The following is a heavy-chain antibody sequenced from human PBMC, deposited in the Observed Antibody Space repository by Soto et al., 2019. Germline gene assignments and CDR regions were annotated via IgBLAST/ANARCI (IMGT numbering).Heavy chain of an antibody. V-gene: IGHV3-23*01. CDR3: ATRMYSTSWYYFVS. CDR1: GFTFTNYA. CDR2: IGGGSGST. D-gene: IGHD6-13*01. Sequence: EVQLLESGGGFVQPGGSLRLSCAASGFTFTNYALSWVRQAPGQGLEWVSTIGGGSGSTSYADSVKGRFSISRENSKNTLYLQMRSLRAEDTALYYGATRMYSTSWYYFVSWGQGTLVTVSS. J-gene: IGHJ4*02.